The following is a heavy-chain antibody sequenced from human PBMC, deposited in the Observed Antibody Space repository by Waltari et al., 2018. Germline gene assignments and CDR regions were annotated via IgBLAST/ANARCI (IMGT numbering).Heavy chain of an antibody. CDR1: GGAFSGYY. CDR3: ARGRRSYYMDV. CDR2: INHSGST. J-gene: IGHJ6*03. V-gene: IGHV4-34*01. Sequence: QVQLQQWGAGLVKPSETLSLTCAVYGGAFSGYYWSWIRQPPGKGLEWIGEINHSGSTNYNPSLKSRVTISVDTSKNQFSLKLSSVTAADTAVYYCARGRRSYYMDVWGKGTTVTVSS.